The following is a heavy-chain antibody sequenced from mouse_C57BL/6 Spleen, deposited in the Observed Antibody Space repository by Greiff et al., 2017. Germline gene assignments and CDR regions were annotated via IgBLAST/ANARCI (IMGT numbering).Heavy chain of an antibody. J-gene: IGHJ2*01. CDR1: GYTFTSYW. CDR2: IDPSASYT. V-gene: IGHV1-69*01. Sequence: QVQLQQPGAELVMPGASVKLSCKASGYTFTSYWMHWVKQRPGQGLEWIGEIDPSASYTNYNQKFKGKSTLTVDKSSSTAYMQLSSLTSEDSAVYYCARGRNDGYLDYWGQGTTLTVSS. CDR3: ARGRNDGYLDY. D-gene: IGHD2-3*01.